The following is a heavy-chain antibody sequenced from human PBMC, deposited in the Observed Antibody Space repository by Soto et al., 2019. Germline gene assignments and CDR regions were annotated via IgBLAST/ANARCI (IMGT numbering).Heavy chain of an antibody. CDR2: IYSKEGKI. Sequence: QVQLVQSGAEVQKPGASVKVSFKASGYIFNNYGISWVRQAPGQGLEWMGWIYSKEGKINFAQKFQGRVTLTTDTSTSTAYIELRSLIFDDSAVYFCARDIAYDIDYWGQGTLVTVSS. J-gene: IGHJ4*02. CDR1: GYIFNNYG. CDR3: ARDIAYDIDY. D-gene: IGHD5-12*01. V-gene: IGHV1-18*01.